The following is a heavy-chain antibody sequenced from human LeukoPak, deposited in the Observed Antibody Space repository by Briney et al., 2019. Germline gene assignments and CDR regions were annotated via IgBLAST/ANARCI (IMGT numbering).Heavy chain of an antibody. V-gene: IGHV4-39*01. D-gene: IGHD3-10*01. Sequence: SETLSLTCTVSGGSISSSSYYWGWIRQPPGKGLEWIGSSYYSGSTYYKSSLKSRVTISVDTSKNQFSLKLSSVTAADTAVYYCARVAPSGSGNYYSFDYWGQGTLVTVSS. CDR2: SYYSGST. CDR3: ARVAPSGSGNYYSFDY. J-gene: IGHJ4*02. CDR1: GGSISSSSYY.